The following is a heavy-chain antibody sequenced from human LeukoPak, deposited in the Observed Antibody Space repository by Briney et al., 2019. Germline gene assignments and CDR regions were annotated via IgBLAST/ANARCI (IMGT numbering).Heavy chain of an antibody. Sequence: PGGSLTLPCAASCFTFSSYEMNWVRPAPGRGLEWVSYISSGGITLYYADSVRGRFTISRDNAKNSLYLQMNSLRAEDTAVYYCARAWWGEGHFDYWGQGTLVTVSS. CDR2: ISSGGITL. CDR3: ARAWWGEGHFDY. J-gene: IGHJ4*02. CDR1: CFTFSSYE. D-gene: IGHD2-8*02. V-gene: IGHV3-48*03.